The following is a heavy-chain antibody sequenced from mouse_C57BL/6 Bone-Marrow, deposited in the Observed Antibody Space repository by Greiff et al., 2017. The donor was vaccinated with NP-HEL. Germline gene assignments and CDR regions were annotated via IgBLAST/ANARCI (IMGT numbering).Heavy chain of an antibody. D-gene: IGHD2-3*01. J-gene: IGHJ4*01. Sequence: EVQGVESGGDLVKPGGSLKLSCAASGFTFSSYGMSWVRQTPDKRLEWVATISSGGSYTYYPDSVKGRFTISRDNAKNTLYLQMSSLKSEDTAMYYCARHGWLLRGFYAMDYWGQGTSVTVSS. CDR1: GFTFSSYG. CDR2: ISSGGSYT. CDR3: ARHGWLLRGFYAMDY. V-gene: IGHV5-6*01.